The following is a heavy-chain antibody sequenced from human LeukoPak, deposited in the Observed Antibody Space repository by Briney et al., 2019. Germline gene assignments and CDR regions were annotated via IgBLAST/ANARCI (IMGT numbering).Heavy chain of an antibody. CDR3: ARDSSRGYGLSHYDY. V-gene: IGHV3-48*03. CDR2: ISSSGSTI. J-gene: IGHJ4*02. D-gene: IGHD4-17*01. CDR1: GFTFSSYE. Sequence: PGGSLRLSCAASGFTFSSYEMNWVRQAPGKGLEWVSYISSSGSTIYYADSVKGRFTISRDNAKNTLYLQMNSLRAEDTAVYYCARDSSRGYGLSHYDYWGQGTLVTVSS.